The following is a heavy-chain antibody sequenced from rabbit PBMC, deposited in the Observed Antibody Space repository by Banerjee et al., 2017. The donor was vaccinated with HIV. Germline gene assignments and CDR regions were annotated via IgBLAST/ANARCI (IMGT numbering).Heavy chain of an antibody. D-gene: IGHD2-1*01. CDR1: GFDFSSYA. Sequence: QQQLEESGGGLVQPGGSLKLSCKASGFDFSSYAITWVRQAPGKGLEWIGYIDPVFGRTYYASWVNGRFTISSHNAQNTLYLQMTSLTAADTAAYFCARGEIYDTWIDAYYFNLWGPGTLVTVS. J-gene: IGHJ4*01. CDR2: IDPVFGRT. V-gene: IGHV1S47*01. CDR3: ARGEIYDTWIDAYYFNL.